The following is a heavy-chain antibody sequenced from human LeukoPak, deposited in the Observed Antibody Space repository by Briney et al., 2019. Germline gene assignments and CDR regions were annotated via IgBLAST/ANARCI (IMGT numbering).Heavy chain of an antibody. CDR2: IYYSGST. V-gene: IGHV4-59*01. CDR1: GGSISSYY. CDR3: AREDYSSSWYYFDY. D-gene: IGHD6-13*01. J-gene: IGHJ4*02. Sequence: SETLSLTCTVSGGSISSYYWSWIRQPPGKGLEWIGYIYYSGSTNYNPSLKSRVTISVDTSKNQFPLKLSSVTAADTAVYYCAREDYSSSWYYFDYRGQGTLVTVSS.